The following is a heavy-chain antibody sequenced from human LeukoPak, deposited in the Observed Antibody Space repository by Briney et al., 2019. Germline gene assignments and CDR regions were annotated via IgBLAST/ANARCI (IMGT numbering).Heavy chain of an antibody. D-gene: IGHD1-26*01. CDR3: AREERRVSSRIDF. Sequence: PGGSLRLSCAASGFTFSSYSMNWVRQAPGKGLEWISYIDSSSSIVYYADSVKGRFTISRDNAKNSLFLQMSGLRAEDTAVYYCAREERRVSSRIDFWGQGTLVTVSS. CDR1: GFTFSSYS. CDR2: IDSSSSIV. V-gene: IGHV3-48*04. J-gene: IGHJ4*02.